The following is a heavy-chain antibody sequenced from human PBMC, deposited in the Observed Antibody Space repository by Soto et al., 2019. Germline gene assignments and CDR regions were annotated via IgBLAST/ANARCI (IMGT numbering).Heavy chain of an antibody. CDR1: GYSFTSYW. J-gene: IGHJ6*02. CDR2: IYPGDSDT. D-gene: IGHD3-10*01. Sequence: PGESLKISCKGSGYSFTSYWIGWVRQMPGKGLEWMGIIYPGDSDTRYSPSFQGQVTISADKSISTAYLQWSSLKASDTAMYYCARHQGPYGSGSYEYGMDVWGQGTTVTVSS. V-gene: IGHV5-51*01. CDR3: ARHQGPYGSGSYEYGMDV.